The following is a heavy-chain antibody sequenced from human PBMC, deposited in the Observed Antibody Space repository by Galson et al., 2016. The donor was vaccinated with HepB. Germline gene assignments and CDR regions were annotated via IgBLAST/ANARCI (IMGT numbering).Heavy chain of an antibody. Sequence: SLRLSCAVSGISVSSTYMTWVRQAPIKGLEWVPVIYPDGGTHYAAPMKGRFTISRDNSRNTPSLQMHRLRADDTAVYYCAAGHCSDGPCLNNPDFWGQGTLVTVSS. CDR3: AAGHCSDGPCLNNPDF. J-gene: IGHJ4*02. CDR1: GISVSSTY. V-gene: IGHV3-53*01. CDR2: IYPDGGT. D-gene: IGHD2-8*01.